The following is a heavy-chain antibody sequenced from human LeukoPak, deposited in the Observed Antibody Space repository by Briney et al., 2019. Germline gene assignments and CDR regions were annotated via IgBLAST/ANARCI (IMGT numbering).Heavy chain of an antibody. V-gene: IGHV3-23*01. CDR1: GFTFSGYA. Sequence: GGSLRLSCAASGFTFSGYAMSWVRQAPGKGLEWVSAISGSGGSTYYADSVKGRFTISRDNSKNTLYLQMNSLRAEDTAVYYCAKDGTIFGVVINHFDYWGQGTLVTVSS. CDR3: AKDGTIFGVVINHFDY. D-gene: IGHD3-3*01. CDR2: ISGSGGST. J-gene: IGHJ4*02.